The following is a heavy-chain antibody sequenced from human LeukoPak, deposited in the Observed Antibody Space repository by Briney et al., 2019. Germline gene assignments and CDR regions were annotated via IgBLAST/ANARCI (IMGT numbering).Heavy chain of an antibody. Sequence: SETLSLTCAVYGGSFSGYYWSWIRQPPGKGLEWIGEINHSGSTNYNPSLKSRVTISVDTSENQFSLKLSSVTAADTAVYYCARRGAVSTRRAFDIWGQGTMVTVSS. J-gene: IGHJ3*02. V-gene: IGHV4-34*01. CDR2: INHSGST. CDR1: GGSFSGYY. CDR3: ARRGAVSTRRAFDI. D-gene: IGHD5/OR15-5a*01.